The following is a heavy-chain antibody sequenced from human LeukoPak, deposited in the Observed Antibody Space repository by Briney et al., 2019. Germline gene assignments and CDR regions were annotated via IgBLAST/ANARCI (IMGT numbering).Heavy chain of an antibody. CDR1: GDSISSYY. V-gene: IGHV4-59*01. D-gene: IGHD3-16*01. CDR2: IHYSGGT. J-gene: IGHJ4*02. CDR3: AEGVNLDY. Sequence: SETLSLTCTVSGDSISSYYWSWIRQPPGKGLEWIGYIHYSGGTNHNPSLKSRVTMSVDTSKNQFSLKLSSLTAADTAVYYCAEGVNLDYWGQGTLVTVSS.